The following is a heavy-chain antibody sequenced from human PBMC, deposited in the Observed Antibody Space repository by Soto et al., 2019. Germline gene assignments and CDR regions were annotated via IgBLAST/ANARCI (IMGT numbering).Heavy chain of an antibody. V-gene: IGHV4-34*01. D-gene: IGHD5-18*01. CDR1: GGSISGYY. CDR2: INHSGST. Sequence: SHTSAVDGGSISGYYSSRISQHQGNGLEWIGEINHSGSTNYTPSLKSRVTISVDTSKNQFSLKLSSVTAADTAVYYCARGARVVPAALVDTAMVDFDYWGQGTLVTVS. J-gene: IGHJ4*02. CDR3: ARGARVVPAALVDTAMVDFDY.